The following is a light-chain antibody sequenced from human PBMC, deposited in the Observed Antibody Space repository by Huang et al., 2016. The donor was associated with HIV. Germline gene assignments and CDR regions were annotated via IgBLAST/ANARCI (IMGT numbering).Light chain of an antibody. V-gene: IGKV3-11*01. J-gene: IGKJ1*01. Sequence: EIVLTQSPATLSLSPWERATLSCRASQSISSYLACYQQKPGQAPRLLIYDASNRATGVPARFSGSGSGTDFTLTISSLEPEDFAVYYCQQRSNWPPEGTFGQGTKVEIK. CDR1: QSISSY. CDR2: DAS. CDR3: QQRSNWPPEGT.